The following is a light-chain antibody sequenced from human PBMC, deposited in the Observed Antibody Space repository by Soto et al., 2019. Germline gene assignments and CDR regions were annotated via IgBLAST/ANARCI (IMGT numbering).Light chain of an antibody. CDR1: QSVLSSSNNKNF. CDR3: QQYYGSPIT. J-gene: IGKJ5*01. CDR2: WAS. V-gene: IGKV4-1*01. Sequence: DIVMTQSPDSLAVSLGERATINCKSSQSVLSSSNNKNFLAWFQQKPGQSPKLLIYWASAREFGVPDRFSGSGSGTDFTLTISSLQAEDVAVYYCQQYYGSPITFGQGTRLEIK.